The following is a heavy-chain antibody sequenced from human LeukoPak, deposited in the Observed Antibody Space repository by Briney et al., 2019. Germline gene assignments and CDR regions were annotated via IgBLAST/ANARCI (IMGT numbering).Heavy chain of an antibody. CDR1: GYTFTGYY. Sequence: ASVKVSCKASGYTFTGYYMHWVRQAPGQGLEWMGWINPNSGGTNYAQKFQGRVTMTRDTSISTAYMELSRLRSDDTAVYYCARDQGYYGSGSYYNVDYWGQGTLVTVSS. CDR2: INPNSGGT. CDR3: ARDQGYYGSGSYYNVDY. V-gene: IGHV1-2*02. D-gene: IGHD3-10*01. J-gene: IGHJ4*02.